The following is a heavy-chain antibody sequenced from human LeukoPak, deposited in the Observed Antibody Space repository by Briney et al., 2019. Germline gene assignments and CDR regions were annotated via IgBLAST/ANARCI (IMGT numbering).Heavy chain of an antibody. D-gene: IGHD6-6*01. CDR2: ISGSGGST. J-gene: IGHJ4*02. V-gene: IGHV3-23*01. CDR3: AKAPHEYSSSSMDY. Sequence: GGSLRLSCAASGFTFSSYAISWVRQAPGKGLEWVSAISGSGGSTYYADSVKGRFTISRDNSKNTLYLQMNSLRAEDTAVYYCAKAPHEYSSSSMDYWGQGTLVTVSS. CDR1: GFTFSSYA.